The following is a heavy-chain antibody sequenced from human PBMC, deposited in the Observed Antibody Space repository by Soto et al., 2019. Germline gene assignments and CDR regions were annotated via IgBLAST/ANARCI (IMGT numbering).Heavy chain of an antibody. CDR2: MYPTGGT. Sequence: TLSLTCAVSGGSISSGGYSWSWIRQPPGKALEWIGYMYPTGGTYYNPSLKSRVTISIDRSKKQFSLKLSSVTAADTAVYYCARGGDYYLDYWGQGTLVTVSS. CDR1: GGSISSGGYS. J-gene: IGHJ4*02. D-gene: IGHD4-17*01. V-gene: IGHV4-30-2*01. CDR3: ARGGDYYLDY.